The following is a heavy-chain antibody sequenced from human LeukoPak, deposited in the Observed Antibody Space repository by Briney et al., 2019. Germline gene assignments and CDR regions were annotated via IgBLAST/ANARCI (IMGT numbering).Heavy chain of an antibody. Sequence: PSETLSLTCSVSSGSMNSYYWSWLRQSPGKGLEWIGYIYYSGSTNYNPSLKSRVTISVDTSKNQFSLKLSSVTAADTAVYYCARHVWLQPFDYWGQGTLVTVSS. CDR2: IYYSGST. J-gene: IGHJ4*02. V-gene: IGHV4-59*08. CDR3: ARHVWLQPFDY. CDR1: SGSMNSYY. D-gene: IGHD3-9*01.